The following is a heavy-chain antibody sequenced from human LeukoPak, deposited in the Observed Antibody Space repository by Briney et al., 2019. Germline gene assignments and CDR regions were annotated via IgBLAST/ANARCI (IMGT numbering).Heavy chain of an antibody. D-gene: IGHD6-19*01. CDR3: ARHRARGFSSGWGQGFDY. CDR2: IYPGESDS. V-gene: IGHV5-51*01. J-gene: IGHJ4*02. Sequence: GESLKISCQGSGYSFTSYWIGWLRQMPGKGLEWMGIIYPGESDSRYSPSFQGQVTISADKSITTAYLQWSSLKASDTAIYYCARHRARGFSSGWGQGFDYWGQGTLVTVSS. CDR1: GYSFTSYW.